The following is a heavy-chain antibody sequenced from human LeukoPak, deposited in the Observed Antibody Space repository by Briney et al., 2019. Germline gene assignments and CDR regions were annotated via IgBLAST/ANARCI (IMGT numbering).Heavy chain of an antibody. Sequence: PGGSLRLSCAASGFTFSSYWMHWVRQAPGKGLVWVSRINSDGSSTSYADSVKGRFTISRDNAKNTLYLQMNSLRAEDTAVYHCARAGRGLYFDYWGQGTLVTVSS. D-gene: IGHD3-10*01. V-gene: IGHV3-74*01. J-gene: IGHJ4*02. CDR2: INSDGSST. CDR1: GFTFSSYW. CDR3: ARAGRGLYFDY.